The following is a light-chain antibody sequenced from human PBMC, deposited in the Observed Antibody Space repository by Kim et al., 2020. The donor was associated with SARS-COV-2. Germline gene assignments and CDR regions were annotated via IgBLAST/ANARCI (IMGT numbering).Light chain of an antibody. J-gene: IGLJ2*01. CDR1: SSNIGSNT. Sequence: QSVLTQPPSASGTPGQRVTISCSGSSSNIGSNTVNWYQQLPGTAPKLLIYSNNQRPSGVPDRFSGSKSGTSASLAISGLQSGDEADYYCAAWDDSLNGVVFGGGTPLTVL. V-gene: IGLV1-44*01. CDR3: AAWDDSLNGVV. CDR2: SNN.